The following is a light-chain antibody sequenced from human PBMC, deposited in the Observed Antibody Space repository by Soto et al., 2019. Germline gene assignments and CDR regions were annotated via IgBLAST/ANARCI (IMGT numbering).Light chain of an antibody. V-gene: IGKV3-15*01. Sequence: EIVMTQSPATLSVSPGERATLSCRASQRFSSNLAWYQQKPGQAPRLLIYGTSTRATGIPARFSGSGSGTEFTLTISSLQSEDFAVYHCQQYNNWPLTFGGGTKVDIK. CDR1: QRFSSN. J-gene: IGKJ4*01. CDR2: GTS. CDR3: QQYNNWPLT.